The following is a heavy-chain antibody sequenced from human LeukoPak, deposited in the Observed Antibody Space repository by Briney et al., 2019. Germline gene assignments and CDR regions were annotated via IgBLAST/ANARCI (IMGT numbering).Heavy chain of an antibody. Sequence: SETLSLTCTVSGGSISSGGYYWSWIRQPPGKGLEWIGRIYTSGSTNYNPSLKSRVTISVDTSKNQFSLKLSSVTAADTAVYYCARDPMVYDGDAFDIWGQGTMVTVSS. CDR3: ARDPMVYDGDAFDI. V-gene: IGHV4-61*02. CDR1: GGSISSGGYY. J-gene: IGHJ3*02. CDR2: IYTSGST. D-gene: IGHD2-8*01.